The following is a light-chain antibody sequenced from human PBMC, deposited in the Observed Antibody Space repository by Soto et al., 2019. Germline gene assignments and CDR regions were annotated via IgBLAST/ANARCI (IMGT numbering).Light chain of an antibody. V-gene: IGKV3-20*01. J-gene: IGKJ2*01. CDR2: STS. CDR1: ESVNDRF. Sequence: EIVLTQSPGTLSLSRGERATLSCRASESVNDRFLGWYQHKPDQAPRLLIYSTSNRATGIPDRFSGSGSGTDFSLSISRLEPEDSAVYYCHQYYTSPHTFGQGTSLQIK. CDR3: HQYYTSPHT.